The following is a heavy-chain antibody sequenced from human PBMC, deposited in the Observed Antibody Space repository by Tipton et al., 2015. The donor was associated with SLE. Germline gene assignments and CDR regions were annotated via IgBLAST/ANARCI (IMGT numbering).Heavy chain of an antibody. CDR3: AKDEWEMGDYYYLDV. CDR1: GGSISSYY. J-gene: IGHJ6*03. V-gene: IGHV4-59*12. D-gene: IGHD1-26*01. Sequence: TLSLTCTVSGGSISSYYWSWIRQPPGKGLEWIGYIYYSGSTNYNPSLKSRVTISVDTSKNQFSLKLSSVTAADTAIYYCAKDEWEMGDYYYLDVWGQGTTVTVSS. CDR2: IYYSGST.